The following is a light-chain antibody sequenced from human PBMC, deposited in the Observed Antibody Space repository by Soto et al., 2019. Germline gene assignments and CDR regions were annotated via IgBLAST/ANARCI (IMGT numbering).Light chain of an antibody. J-gene: IGKJ3*01. CDR1: QSISNF. Sequence: DIRMTQSPSSLSASVGDRVSITCRASQSISNFLNWYQQKPGKAPKLLIYAASNLHIGVPSRFSGSGSGTEFTLTITSLQPEDFATYYCQQSYSSPAFTFGPGTKVDVK. CDR2: AAS. CDR3: QQSYSSPAFT. V-gene: IGKV1-39*01.